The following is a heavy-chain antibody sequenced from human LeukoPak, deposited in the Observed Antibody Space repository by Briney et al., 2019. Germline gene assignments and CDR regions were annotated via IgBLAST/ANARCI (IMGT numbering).Heavy chain of an antibody. CDR3: ARVKLSNVDG. Sequence: KPSETLSLTCAVYGGSFSGYSWSWIRQPPGKGLEWIGEINHSGSTNYHPPLRSRVTISMDTPRNQFSLRLPSVTPADTPVYYCARVKLSNVDGWEERGTVTVS. CDR1: GGSFSGYS. J-gene: IGHJ6*01. CDR2: INHSGST. V-gene: IGHV4-34*01. D-gene: IGHD3-10*01.